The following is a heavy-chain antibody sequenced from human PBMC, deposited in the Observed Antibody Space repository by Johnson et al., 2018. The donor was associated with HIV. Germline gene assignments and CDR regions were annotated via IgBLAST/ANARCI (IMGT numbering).Heavy chain of an antibody. D-gene: IGHD1-26*01. CDR3: ARDRTGGAFDI. V-gene: IGHV3-30*03. J-gene: IGHJ3*02. Sequence: QVQLVESGGGVVQPGRSLRLSCAASGFTFSSYGMHWVRQAPGKGLECVAVISYDGSNKYYADSVKGRFTISRDNSKNTLYLQMSSLRAEDTAVYYCARDRTGGAFDIWGQGTMVTVSS. CDR1: GFTFSSYG. CDR2: ISYDGSNK.